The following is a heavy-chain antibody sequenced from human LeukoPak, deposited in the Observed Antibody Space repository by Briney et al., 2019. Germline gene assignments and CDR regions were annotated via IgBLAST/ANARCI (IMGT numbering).Heavy chain of an antibody. D-gene: IGHD3-22*01. Sequence: GGSLRLSCAASGFIFTTYAMGWVRQLPGKGLEWVSSVSSSGSDTYYTSSVKGRFTISRDNSKNTLYLQMNSLRAEDTAVYYCAGETYYYDSSGYYYDAFDIWGQGTMVTVSS. CDR1: GFIFTTYA. J-gene: IGHJ3*02. V-gene: IGHV3-23*05. CDR3: AGETYYYDSSGYYYDAFDI. CDR2: VSSSGSDT.